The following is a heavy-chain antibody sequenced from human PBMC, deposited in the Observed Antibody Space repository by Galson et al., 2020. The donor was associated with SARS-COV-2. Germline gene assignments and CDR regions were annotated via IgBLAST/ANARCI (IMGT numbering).Heavy chain of an antibody. CDR2: IYYSGST. V-gene: IGHV4-39*01. CDR1: GGSISSSSYY. Sequence: SQTLSLTCTVSGGSISSSSYYWGWIRQPPGKGLEWIGSIYYSGSTYYNPSLKSRVTISVDTSKNQFSLKLSSVTAADTAVYYCATLQLRLGELSLSGFAFDIWGQGTMVTVSS. CDR3: ATLQLRLGELSLSGFAFDI. J-gene: IGHJ3*02. D-gene: IGHD3-16*02.